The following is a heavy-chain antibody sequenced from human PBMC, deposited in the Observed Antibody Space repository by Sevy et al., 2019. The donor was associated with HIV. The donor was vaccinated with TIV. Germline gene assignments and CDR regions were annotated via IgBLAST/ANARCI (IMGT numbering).Heavy chain of an antibody. CDR2: ITGSGRST. D-gene: IGHD6-19*01. J-gene: IGHJ3*02. V-gene: IGHV3-23*01. CDR3: ANQYSSGWTGAFDI. Sequence: GGSLRLSCVGSGFTFSSYVMSWVRQAPGKGLEWVSSITGSGRSTHSADSVKGRFTISRDNSKKTLYLQMNSLRAENTAVNDCANQYSSGWTGAFDIWGQGTMVTVSS. CDR1: GFTFSSYV.